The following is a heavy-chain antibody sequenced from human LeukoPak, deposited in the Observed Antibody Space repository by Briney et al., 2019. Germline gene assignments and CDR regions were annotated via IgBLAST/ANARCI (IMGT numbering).Heavy chain of an antibody. V-gene: IGHV3-30*18. J-gene: IGHJ4*02. Sequence: GGSLRLSCAASGFTVRSYYMAWIRQAPGKGLEWVAVISYDGSNKYYADSVKGRFTISRDNSKSTLYLQMNSLRAEDTAVYYCAKDHWAHSSSWYAPHYFDYWGQGTLVTVSS. CDR2: ISYDGSNK. CDR3: AKDHWAHSSSWYAPHYFDY. CDR1: GFTVRSYY. D-gene: IGHD6-13*01.